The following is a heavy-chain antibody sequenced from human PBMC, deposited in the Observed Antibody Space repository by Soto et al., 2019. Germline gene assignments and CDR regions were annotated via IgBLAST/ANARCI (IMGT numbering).Heavy chain of an antibody. J-gene: IGHJ6*02. CDR3: ARPSYYYGSGSHRYYYYGMDV. D-gene: IGHD3-10*01. Sequence: QVQLVQSGAEVKKPGASVKVSCKASGYTFTSYGISWVRQAPGQGLEWMGWISAYNGNTNYAQKLQGRVTMTTDTTTXXAXMXXRSLRSDATAVYYCARPSYYYGSGSHRYYYYGMDVWGQGTTVTVSS. CDR1: GYTFTSYG. V-gene: IGHV1-18*01. CDR2: ISAYNGNT.